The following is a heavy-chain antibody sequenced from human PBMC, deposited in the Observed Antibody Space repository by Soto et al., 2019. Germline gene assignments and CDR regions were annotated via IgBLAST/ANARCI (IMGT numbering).Heavy chain of an antibody. CDR1: GFTFSDYY. Sequence: GGSLRLSCAASGFTFSDYYMSSSSSYTNYADSVKGRFTISRDNAKNSLYLQMNSLRAEDTAVYCCARDSVYYGDYELNYFDYWGQGTLVTVSS. D-gene: IGHD4-17*01. V-gene: IGHV3-11*05. CDR2: SSSSYT. J-gene: IGHJ4*02. CDR3: ARDSVYYGDYELNYFDY.